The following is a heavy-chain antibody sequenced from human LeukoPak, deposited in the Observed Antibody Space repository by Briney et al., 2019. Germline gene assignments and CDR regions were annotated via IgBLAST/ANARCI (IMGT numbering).Heavy chain of an antibody. CDR3: ARGSPREDIDY. D-gene: IGHD2-15*01. V-gene: IGHV1-8*01. CDR1: GYTFTSYE. Sequence: ASVNVSCKASGYTFTSYEINWVRQATGQGLEWMGWMNPNSGNTGYAQKFQGRVTMTRNTSISTAYMELSSLRSEDTAVYYCARGSPREDIDYWGQGTLVTVSS. J-gene: IGHJ4*02. CDR2: MNPNSGNT.